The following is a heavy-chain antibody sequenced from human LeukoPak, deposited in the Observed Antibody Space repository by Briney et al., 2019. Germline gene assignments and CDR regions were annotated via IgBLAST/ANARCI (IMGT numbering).Heavy chain of an antibody. Sequence: SETLSLTCTVSGGSISSSSYYWGWIRQPPGKGLEWIGEINHSGSTNYNPSLKSRVTISVDTSKNQFSLKLSSVTAADTAVYYCARRKVRGVLVYWGQGTLVTVSS. J-gene: IGHJ4*02. V-gene: IGHV4-39*07. CDR2: INHSGST. D-gene: IGHD3-10*01. CDR1: GGSISSSSYY. CDR3: ARRKVRGVLVY.